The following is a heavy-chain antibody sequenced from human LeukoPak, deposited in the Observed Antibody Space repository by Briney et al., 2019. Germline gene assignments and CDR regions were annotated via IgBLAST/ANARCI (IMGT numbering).Heavy chain of an antibody. CDR3: ARGSYGGNSGYFQH. J-gene: IGHJ1*01. CDR1: GGTFSGYA. D-gene: IGHD4-23*01. V-gene: IGHV1-69*13. Sequence: SVKVSCKASGGTFSGYAISWVRQAPGQGLEWMGGIIPIFGTANYAQKFQGRVTITADESTSTAYMELSSLRSEDTAVYYCARGSYGGNSGYFQHWGQGTLVTVSS. CDR2: IIPIFGTA.